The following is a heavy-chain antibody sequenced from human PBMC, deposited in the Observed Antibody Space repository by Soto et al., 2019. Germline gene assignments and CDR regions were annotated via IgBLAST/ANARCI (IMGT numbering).Heavy chain of an antibody. CDR2: ISGSGGST. CDR1: GFTFSSYA. Sequence: EVQLLESGGGLVQPGGSLRLSCAASGFTFSSYAMSWVRQAPGKGLEWVSAISGSGGSTYYADSVKGRFTISRDNSKNTLYLQMNSLRAEDTAVYYCAKEGPYCSGGSCYLTLGDPHWYFDLWGRGTLVTVSS. V-gene: IGHV3-23*01. J-gene: IGHJ2*01. D-gene: IGHD2-15*01. CDR3: AKEGPYCSGGSCYLTLGDPHWYFDL.